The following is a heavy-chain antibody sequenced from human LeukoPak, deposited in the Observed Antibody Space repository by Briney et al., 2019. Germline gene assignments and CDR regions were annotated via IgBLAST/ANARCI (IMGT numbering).Heavy chain of an antibody. J-gene: IGHJ4*02. CDR3: ARRLSNVYFDY. V-gene: IGHV2-5*02. Sequence: SSPTLVKPTQTLTLTCTFSGFSLSTSGVGVGRVRQPPGKALEWLALIYWDDDKRYRPSLKSRLTITKDTSKNQVVLTMTNMDPVDTATYYCARRLSNVYFDYWGQGTLVTVSS. CDR2: IYWDDDK. CDR1: GFSLSTSGVG.